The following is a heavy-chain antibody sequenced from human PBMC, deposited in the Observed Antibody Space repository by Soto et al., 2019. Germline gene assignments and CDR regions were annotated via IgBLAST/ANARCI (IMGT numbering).Heavy chain of an antibody. D-gene: IGHD3-3*01. V-gene: IGHV3-21*01. CDR2: ISSSSSSYI. CDR3: AREAGTHYDFWSGYGPKSYYFDY. Sequence: GGSLRLSCAASGFTFSSYSMNWVRQAPGKGLGWVSSISSSSSSYIYYADSVKGRFTISRDNAKNSLYLQMNSLRAEDTAVYYCAREAGTHYDFWSGYGPKSYYFDYWGQGTLVTVSS. CDR1: GFTFSSYS. J-gene: IGHJ4*02.